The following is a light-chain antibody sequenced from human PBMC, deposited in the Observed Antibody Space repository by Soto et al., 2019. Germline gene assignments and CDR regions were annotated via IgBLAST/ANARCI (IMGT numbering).Light chain of an antibody. CDR3: CSYTRTSNNYF. J-gene: IGLJ1*01. CDR2: EVR. CDR1: ISDIGGYDY. V-gene: IGLV2-14*01. Sequence: QSALAQPASFSGSPGQSITISCTGTISDIGGYDYVSWYQQRPGKAPKLMIYEVRYLPSGVSNRFSVSKSGNTASLTISGLQAEDEADYYCCSYTRTSNNYFFGSGTKVTVL.